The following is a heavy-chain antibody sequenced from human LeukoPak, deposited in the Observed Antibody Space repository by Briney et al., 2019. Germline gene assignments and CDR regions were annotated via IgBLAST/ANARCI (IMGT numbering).Heavy chain of an antibody. Sequence: PSETLSLTCSVSGASISSHYWSWIRQPPGKGLEWIGYIHYSGSTNCNPSLKSRVTISLDTSKNQFSLKLTSVTAADTAVYYCSRAGTGFNIPGPYWGQGTLVTVSS. CDR3: SRAGTGFNIPGPY. D-gene: IGHD1-14*01. V-gene: IGHV4-59*11. J-gene: IGHJ4*02. CDR2: IHYSGST. CDR1: GASISSHY.